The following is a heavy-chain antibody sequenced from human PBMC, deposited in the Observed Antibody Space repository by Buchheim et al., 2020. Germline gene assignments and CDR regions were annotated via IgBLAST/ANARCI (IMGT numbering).Heavy chain of an antibody. CDR2: INPNSGGT. CDR3: ARDRPVVVVAATSRCDP. J-gene: IGHJ5*02. V-gene: IGHV1-2*02. D-gene: IGHD2-15*01. Sequence: QVQLVQSGAEVKKPGASVKVSCKASGYTFTGYYMHWVRQAPGQGLEWMGWINPNSGGTHYAQKFQGRVTMTRATSISTAYMELSRLRSDDTAVYYCARDRPVVVVAATSRCDPWGQGT. CDR1: GYTFTGYY.